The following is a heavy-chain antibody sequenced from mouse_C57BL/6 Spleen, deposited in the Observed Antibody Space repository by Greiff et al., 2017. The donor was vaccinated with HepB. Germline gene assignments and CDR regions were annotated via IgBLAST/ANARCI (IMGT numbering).Heavy chain of an antibody. CDR1: GYTFTDYY. V-gene: IGHV1-75*01. CDR2: IFPGSGST. D-gene: IGHD1-1*01. Sequence: QVQLQQSGPELVKPGASVKISCKASGYTFTDYYINWVKQRPGQGLEWIGWIFPGSGSTYYNEKFKGKATLTVDKSSSTAYMLLSGLTSEDSAVYFCARILRYYFDYWGQGTTLTVSS. CDR3: ARILRYYFDY. J-gene: IGHJ2*01.